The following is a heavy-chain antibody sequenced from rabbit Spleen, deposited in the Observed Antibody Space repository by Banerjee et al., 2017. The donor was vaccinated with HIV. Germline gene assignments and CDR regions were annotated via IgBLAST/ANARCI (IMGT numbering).Heavy chain of an antibody. J-gene: IGHJ4*01. CDR1: GFDFSSYG. CDR3: ARDLVGVIGWNFYL. Sequence: QEQLVESGGGLVQPGGSLKLSCKASGFDFSSYGVSWVRQAPGKGLEWIACIDSGSSGFTYFATWAKGRFTCSKTSSTTVTLQMTRLTAADRATYFCARDLVGVIGWNFYLWGQGTLVTVS. D-gene: IGHD1-1*01. V-gene: IGHV1S45*01. CDR2: IDSGSSGFT.